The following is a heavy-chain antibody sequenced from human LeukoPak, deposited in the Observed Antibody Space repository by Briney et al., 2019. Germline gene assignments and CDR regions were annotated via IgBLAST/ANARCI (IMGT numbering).Heavy chain of an antibody. J-gene: IGHJ5*02. CDR1: GNSISSGYY. D-gene: IGHD6-19*01. Sequence: SETLSLTCSVSGNSISSGYYWGWIRQPPGKGLEWIGSISHSGGTYYNPSLKSRVTISVDTSKNQFSLKLSSVTAADTAVDFFARGQPRLSWLDPWGQGTLVTVSS. CDR3: ARGQPRLSWLDP. CDR2: ISHSGGT. V-gene: IGHV4-38-2*02.